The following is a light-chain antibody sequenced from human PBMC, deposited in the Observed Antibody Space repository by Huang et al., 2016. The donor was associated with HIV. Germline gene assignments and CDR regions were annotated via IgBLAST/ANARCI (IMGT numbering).Light chain of an antibody. Sequence: IQMTQSPSSLSASVGDRVTITCRASQAISNSLVWYQQKPGKAPKLLLFAASSLDSGIPSRFRGSGSGTDYTLTISSLQPEDFATYYCQQYFTTPLAFGGGTKVEIK. J-gene: IGKJ4*01. CDR3: QQYFTTPLA. CDR1: QAISNS. V-gene: IGKV1-NL1*01. CDR2: AAS.